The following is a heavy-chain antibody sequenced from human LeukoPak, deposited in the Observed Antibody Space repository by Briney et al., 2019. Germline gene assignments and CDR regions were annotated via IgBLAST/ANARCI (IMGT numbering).Heavy chain of an antibody. CDR3: ARVGECELPYSDY. J-gene: IGHJ4*02. Sequence: GGSLRLSCTPSGFTFSDYWMTWVRQAPGKGPEWVANIKQDGSQRYYVASVRGRFTISRDNAKNSLYLQMNSLRAEDTAVYYCARVGECELPYSDYWGQGTLVTVSS. V-gene: IGHV3-7*03. CDR1: GFTFSDYW. D-gene: IGHD1-26*01. CDR2: IKQDGSQR.